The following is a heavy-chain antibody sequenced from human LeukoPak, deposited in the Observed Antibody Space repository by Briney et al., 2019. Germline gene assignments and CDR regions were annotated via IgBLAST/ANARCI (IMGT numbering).Heavy chain of an antibody. Sequence: PGGSLRLSCIASGFTFSSYSMHWVRQAPGKGLEWVASISYDAYDGSNEDYADSVKGRFPISRDNSKDTLYLEMNSLRVEDTAVYYCARDGGQLWLFDYWGQGTLVTVSS. CDR1: GFTFSSYS. J-gene: IGHJ4*02. CDR3: ARDGGQLWLFDY. CDR2: ISYDAYDGSNE. V-gene: IGHV3-30*04. D-gene: IGHD5-18*01.